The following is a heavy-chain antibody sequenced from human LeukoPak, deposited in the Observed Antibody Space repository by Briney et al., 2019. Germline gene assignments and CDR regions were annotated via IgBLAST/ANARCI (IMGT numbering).Heavy chain of an antibody. CDR2: TYDSVNT. CDR3: ARLYHVSSAYFLDY. J-gene: IGHJ4*02. D-gene: IGHD3-22*01. CDR1: GGSISSGDYY. V-gene: IGHV4-30-4*01. Sequence: QVQLQESGPGLVKPSQTLSLTCTVSGGSISSGDYYWSWIRQPPGKGLEWIGYTYDSVNTYYNASLKSRLTISIDTSKNQFSLRLSSVTAADTAVYYCARLYHVSSAYFLDYWGQGTLVTVSS.